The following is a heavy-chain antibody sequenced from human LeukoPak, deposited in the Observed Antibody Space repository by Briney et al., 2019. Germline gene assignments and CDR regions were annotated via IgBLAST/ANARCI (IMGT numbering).Heavy chain of an antibody. D-gene: IGHD1-14*01. Sequence: SETLSLTCTVSGGSIGGYYWSWIRQPAGKGLEWIGRIYTSGSTNYNPSLKSRVTMSVDTSKNQFSLKLSSVTAADTAVYYCARASPTTNKGAYGWFDPWGQGTLVTVSS. CDR3: ARASPTTNKGAYGWFDP. V-gene: IGHV4-4*07. CDR1: GGSIGGYY. CDR2: IYTSGST. J-gene: IGHJ5*02.